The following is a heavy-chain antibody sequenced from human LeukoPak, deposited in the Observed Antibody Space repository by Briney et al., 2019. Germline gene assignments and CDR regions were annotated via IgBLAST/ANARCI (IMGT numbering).Heavy chain of an antibody. CDR3: ATPKTSSSWYAGGYYFDY. CDR2: ISGSGGST. Sequence: GGSLRLSCAASGFTFRSYGMNWVRQAPGKGLEWVSAISGSGGSTYYADSVKGRFTISRDNSKNTLYLQMNSLRAEDTAVYYCATPKTSSSWYAGGYYFDYWGQGTLVTVSS. CDR1: GFTFRSYG. J-gene: IGHJ4*02. V-gene: IGHV3-23*01. D-gene: IGHD6-13*01.